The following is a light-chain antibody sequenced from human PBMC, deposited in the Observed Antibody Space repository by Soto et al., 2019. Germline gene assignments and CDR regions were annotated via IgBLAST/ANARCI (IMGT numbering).Light chain of an antibody. CDR2: KAS. CDR1: QSISSW. V-gene: IGKV1-5*03. Sequence: DIQMTQSPSTLSASVGDRVTITCRASQSISSWLAWYRQKPGKAPKLLIYKASSLESGVPSRFSGSGSGTEFTLTISSLQPDDFATYYCQQYNSYSRALTFGGGTKVDIK. J-gene: IGKJ4*01. CDR3: QQYNSYSRALT.